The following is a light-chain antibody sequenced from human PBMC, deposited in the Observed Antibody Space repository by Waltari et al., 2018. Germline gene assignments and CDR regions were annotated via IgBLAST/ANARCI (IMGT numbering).Light chain of an antibody. CDR1: QSVSNY. J-gene: IGKJ4*01. CDR3: QQRGNGLT. Sequence: EIVLTQSPATLSLPPGERATPSCRASQSVSNYFAWYQQKPGQAPRLLIYDASTRATAPPARFSGSGSGTDFTLTISSLEPEDFAFYYCQQRGNGLTFGGGTKVEIK. CDR2: DAS. V-gene: IGKV3-11*01.